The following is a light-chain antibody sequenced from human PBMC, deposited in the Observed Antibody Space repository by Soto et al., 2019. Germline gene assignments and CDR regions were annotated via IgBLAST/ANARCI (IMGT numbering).Light chain of an antibody. CDR3: QHRANCPLT. Sequence: EIVLTQSPATLSLSPGERATLSCRASQSVRSYLAWYQQKPGQAPRLLIYDASNGATGIPARFSGSGSGTDFTLTISSLEAEDFAVYYCQHRANCPLTFGGGTKVEIK. CDR1: QSVRSY. V-gene: IGKV3-11*01. J-gene: IGKJ4*01. CDR2: DAS.